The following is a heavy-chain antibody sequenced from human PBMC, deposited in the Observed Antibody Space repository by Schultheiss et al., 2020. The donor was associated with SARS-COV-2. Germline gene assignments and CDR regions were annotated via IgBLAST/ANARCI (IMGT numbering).Heavy chain of an antibody. CDR2: IYYSGST. CDR3: AREYLEGTARFDY. D-gene: IGHD1-20*01. CDR1: GGSFSGYY. J-gene: IGHJ4*02. V-gene: IGHV4-59*12. Sequence: SETLSLTCAVYGGSFSGYYWSWIRQPPGKGLEWIGYIYYSGSTNYNPSLKSRVTISVDTSKNQFSLKLSSVTAADTAVYYCAREYLEGTARFDYWGQGTLVTVSS.